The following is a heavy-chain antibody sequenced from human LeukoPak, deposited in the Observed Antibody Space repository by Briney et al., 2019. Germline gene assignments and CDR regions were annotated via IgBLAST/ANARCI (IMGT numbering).Heavy chain of an antibody. CDR1: GFTFDDYG. J-gene: IGHJ4*02. D-gene: IGHD2-15*01. CDR3: ARSVAASRDY. CDR2: INWNGGST. V-gene: IGHV3-20*04. Sequence: PGGSLRLSCAASGFTFDDYGMSWVRQAPGKGLEWVSGINWNGGSTGYADSVKDRFTISRDNAKNSLYLQMNSLSAEDTALYYCARSVAASRDYWGQGTLVTVSS.